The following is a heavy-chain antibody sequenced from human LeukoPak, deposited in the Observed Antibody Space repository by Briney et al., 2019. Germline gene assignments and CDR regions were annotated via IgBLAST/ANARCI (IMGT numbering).Heavy chain of an antibody. CDR3: ASGAVAGPRDY. V-gene: IGHV3-66*01. J-gene: IGHJ4*02. CDR2: IYSGGST. D-gene: IGHD6-19*01. CDR1: GFTFSNAW. Sequence: GGSLRLSCAASGFTFSNAWMSWVRQAPGKGLEWVSVIYSGGSTYYADSVKGRFTISRDNSKNTLYLQMNSLRAEDTAVYYCASGAVAGPRDYWGQGTLVTVSS.